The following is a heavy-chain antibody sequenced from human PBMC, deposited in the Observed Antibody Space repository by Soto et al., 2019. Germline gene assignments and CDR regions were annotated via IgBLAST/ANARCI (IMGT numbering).Heavy chain of an antibody. CDR1: DGSITNFY. Sequence: QVQLQESGPGLVKPSETLSLTCTVSDGSITNFYWNWIRQTPGKGLEWIGHIHSSGNTGYNPSLEGRVTMAVDTAKNQCSRRLAAVTTADAAVYYCARWQYTVVTPIEIGGQGTLVTVSS. D-gene: IGHD2-21*02. V-gene: IGHV4-59*01. CDR2: IHSSGNT. J-gene: IGHJ3*02. CDR3: ARWQYTVVTPIEI.